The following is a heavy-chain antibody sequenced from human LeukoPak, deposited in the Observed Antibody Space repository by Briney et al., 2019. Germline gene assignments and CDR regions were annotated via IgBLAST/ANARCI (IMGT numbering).Heavy chain of an antibody. CDR1: GRSISSHY. Sequence: SETLSLTCSVSGRSISSHYWSWIRQPAGKGLEWIGRIYASGCTNYNPSLTSRVTMSVDTSKNQFTLKLSSVTAADTAVYYCARGETFQGANYDILSGYLSPDYYYYYMDVWGKGTTVTVS. CDR3: ARGETFQGANYDILSGYLSPDYYYYYMDV. V-gene: IGHV4-4*07. D-gene: IGHD3-9*01. J-gene: IGHJ6*03. CDR2: IYASGCT.